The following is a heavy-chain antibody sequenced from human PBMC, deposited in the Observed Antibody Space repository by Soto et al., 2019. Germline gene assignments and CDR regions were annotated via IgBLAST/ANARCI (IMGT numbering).Heavy chain of an antibody. CDR1: GFRFSAYA. J-gene: IGHJ6*02. V-gene: IGHV3-23*01. CDR3: AKSPSRAPYGMDV. Sequence: EVQLLESGGGSVQPGGSLRLSCVASGFRFSAYAMYWVRQAPGKGLAWVASVSGRVTRTYYADSVEGRFTISRDDSRNVVYLQISSLRAEDTAVYYCAKSPSRAPYGMDVWGHGTTVTVSS. CDR2: VSGRVTRT. D-gene: IGHD6-6*01.